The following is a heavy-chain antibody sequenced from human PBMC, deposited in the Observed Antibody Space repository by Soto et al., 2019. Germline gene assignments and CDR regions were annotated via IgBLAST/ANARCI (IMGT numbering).Heavy chain of an antibody. Sequence: SETLSLTCAVYGGSFSGYYWSWIRQPPGKGLEWIGEINHSGSTNYNPSLKSRVTISVDTSKNQFSLKLSSVTAADTAVYYCVRDDVGVGIAYCGLGTLVTVSS. V-gene: IGHV4-34*01. D-gene: IGHD1-26*01. J-gene: IGHJ4*02. CDR1: GGSFSGYY. CDR2: INHSGST. CDR3: VRDDVGVGIAY.